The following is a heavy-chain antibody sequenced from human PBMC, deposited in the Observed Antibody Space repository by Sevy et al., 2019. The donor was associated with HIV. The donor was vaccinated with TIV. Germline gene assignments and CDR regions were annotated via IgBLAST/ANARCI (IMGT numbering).Heavy chain of an antibody. CDR1: GYTLTKLS. CDR3: AATKDYYDNSGSPFDY. J-gene: IGHJ4*02. V-gene: IGHV1-24*01. D-gene: IGHD3-22*01. CDR2: FDPEDGER. Sequence: ASVKVSCKVSGYTLTKLSMHWVRQAPGKRLEWMGSFDPEDGERMYARKFQGRVTLTEETSADTAYMELSSLRSEDTAVYYCAATKDYYDNSGSPFDYWGQGTLVTVSS.